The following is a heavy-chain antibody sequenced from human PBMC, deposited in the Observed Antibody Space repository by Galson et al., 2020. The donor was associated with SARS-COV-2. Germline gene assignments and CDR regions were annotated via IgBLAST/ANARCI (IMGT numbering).Heavy chain of an antibody. Sequence: ASVKVSCKASGYTFTSYYMHWVRQAPGQGLEWMGIINPSGGSTSYAQKFQGRVTMTRDTSTSTVYMELSSLRSEDTAVYYCAREEARGDYYGSGSRYYYYGMDVWGQGTTVTISS. J-gene: IGHJ6*02. CDR1: GYTFTSYY. CDR3: AREEARGDYYGSGSRYYYYGMDV. CDR2: INPSGGST. V-gene: IGHV1-46*01. D-gene: IGHD3-10*01.